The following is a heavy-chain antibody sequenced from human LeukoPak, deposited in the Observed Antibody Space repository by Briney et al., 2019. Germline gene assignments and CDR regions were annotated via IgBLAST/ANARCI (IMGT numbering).Heavy chain of an antibody. CDR1: GFTFNTYG. D-gene: IGHD2-2*01. CDR3: AKAAYCTSTSCHFSGYAQRPLDS. V-gene: IGHV3-30*18. Sequence: GGSLRLSCVASGFTFNTYGIHWVRQAPGKGLEWVAGISSDGNNKDYSDSVKGRFTISRDNSKNTLYLQMNSLRAEDTAVYYCAKAAYCTSTSCHFSGYAQRPLDSWGQGTLVTVSS. J-gene: IGHJ4*02. CDR2: ISSDGNNK.